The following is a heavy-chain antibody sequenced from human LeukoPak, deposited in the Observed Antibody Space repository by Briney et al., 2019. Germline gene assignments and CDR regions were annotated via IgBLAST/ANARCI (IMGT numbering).Heavy chain of an antibody. J-gene: IGHJ6*02. D-gene: IGHD1/OR15-1a*01. V-gene: IGHV3-33*01. Sequence: PGGSLRLSCAASGFTFSSYGMHWVRQAPGKGLEWVAVIWYDGSNKYYAGSVKGRFTISRDNSKNTLYLQMSSLRAEDTAVYYCARENKNYYYYGMDVWGQGTTVTVSS. CDR1: GFTFSSYG. CDR3: ARENKNYYYYGMDV. CDR2: IWYDGSNK.